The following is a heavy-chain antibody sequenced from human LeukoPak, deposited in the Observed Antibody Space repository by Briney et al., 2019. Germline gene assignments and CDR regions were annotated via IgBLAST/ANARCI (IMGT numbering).Heavy chain of an antibody. CDR1: GGSISSSSYY. CDR3: ARDAVRGVPDY. Sequence: SETLSLTCTVSGGSISSSSYYWGWIRQPPGKGLEWIGSYNPSLQSRVTIFVDTSKNQFSLEVKSLTAADTAVYYCARDAVRGVPDYWGQGTLVTVSS. D-gene: IGHD3-10*01. J-gene: IGHJ4*02. V-gene: IGHV4-39*07.